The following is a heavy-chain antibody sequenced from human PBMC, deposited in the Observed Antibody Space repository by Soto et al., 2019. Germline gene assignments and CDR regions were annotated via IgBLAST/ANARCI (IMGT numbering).Heavy chain of an antibody. CDR3: ARVRQRVGYFYYYMDV. Sequence: ASVKVSCKASGYTFTNYGITWVRQAPGQGLERMGWISAYNENTHNAQRIQGRVTMTTDTSTSTAYMELRVLRSDDTVVYYCARVRQRVGYFYYYMDVWGKGTTVTVSS. CDR1: GYTFTNYG. J-gene: IGHJ6*03. D-gene: IGHD6-6*01. V-gene: IGHV1-18*01. CDR2: ISAYNENT.